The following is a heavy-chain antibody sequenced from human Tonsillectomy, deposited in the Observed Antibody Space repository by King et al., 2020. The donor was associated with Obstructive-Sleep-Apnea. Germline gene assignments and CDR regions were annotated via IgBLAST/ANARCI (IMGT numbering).Heavy chain of an antibody. D-gene: IGHD3-10*01. V-gene: IGHV3-23*04. J-gene: IGHJ4*02. CDR3: ATQKPMVRGEIVRGLPDY. CDR1: GFTFSTYS. CDR2: ITGSGGTT. Sequence: VQLVESGGGLVQPGGSLRLSCAGSGFTFSTYSMSWVRQAPGKGLGWVSSITGSGGTTYYAGSVKGRFTISRDNSKKTLFLQMSNLRADDTGVYYCATQKPMVRGEIVRGLPDYWGQGTLVTVSS.